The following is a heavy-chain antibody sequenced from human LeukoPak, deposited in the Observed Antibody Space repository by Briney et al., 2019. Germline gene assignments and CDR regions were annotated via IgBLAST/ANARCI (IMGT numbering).Heavy chain of an antibody. D-gene: IGHD3-10*01. V-gene: IGHV3-15*04. CDR3: AREVRGAITVFDY. CDR1: GFTFSNAW. J-gene: IGHJ4*02. CDR2: IERKTDGGTT. Sequence: PGGSLRLSCAASGFTFSNAWMNWVRQAPGKGLEWAGRIERKTDGGTTDYAAPVKGRFTISRDNSKNTLYLQMNSLRTEDTAVYYCAREVRGAITVFDYWGQGTLVSVSS.